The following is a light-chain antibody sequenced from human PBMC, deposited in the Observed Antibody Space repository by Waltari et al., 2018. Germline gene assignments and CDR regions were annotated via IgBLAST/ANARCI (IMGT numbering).Light chain of an antibody. V-gene: IGKV4-1*01. CDR2: WXS. Sequence: DXXMTQSPDXXAVSLXXXATINXXXSQSVLYSSNNKNYLAWYQQKPGQPPKLLIXWXSTRXSGVPDRFSGSXXGTDFTLTXXSLQAEDVAXXYCQQYXSTPPYTXXXXTKLEIK. CDR1: QSVLYSSNNKNY. J-gene: IGKJ2*01. CDR3: QQYXSTPPYT.